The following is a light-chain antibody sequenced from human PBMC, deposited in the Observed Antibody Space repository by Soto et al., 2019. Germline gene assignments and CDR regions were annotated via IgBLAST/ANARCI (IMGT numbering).Light chain of an antibody. CDR2: KAS. V-gene: IGKV1-5*03. J-gene: IGKJ1*01. CDR3: QHYNSYSEA. Sequence: DIQMTQSPSTLSGSVGDRVTITCRASQTISSWLAWYQQKPGKAPKLLIYKASTLKSGVPSRFSGSGSGTEFTLTIISLQPDDFATYYCQHYNSYSEAFGQGTKV. CDR1: QTISSW.